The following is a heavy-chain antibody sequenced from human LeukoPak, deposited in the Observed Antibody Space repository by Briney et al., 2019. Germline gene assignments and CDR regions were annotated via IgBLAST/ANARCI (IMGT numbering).Heavy chain of an antibody. Sequence: GGSLSLSCAASGFTFNSYWMSWVRQAPGKGLEWVANIKQDGSEKYYVDSVKGRFTISRDNAKNSLYLQMNSLRAEDTAVYYCARVAEAAAFDSWGQGTLVTVSS. J-gene: IGHJ4*02. V-gene: IGHV3-7*01. CDR2: IKQDGSEK. CDR1: GFTFNSYW. CDR3: ARVAEAAAFDS. D-gene: IGHD6-13*01.